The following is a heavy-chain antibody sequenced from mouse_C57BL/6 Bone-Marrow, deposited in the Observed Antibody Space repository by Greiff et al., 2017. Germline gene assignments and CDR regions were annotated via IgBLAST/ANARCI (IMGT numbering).Heavy chain of an antibody. CDR1: GFNIKDDY. CDR2: IDPENGDT. Sequence: VQLQQSGAELVRPGASVKLSCTASGFNIKDDYMHWVKQRPEQGLEWIGWIDPENGDTEYASKFQGKATITADTSSNTAYLQLSSLTSQDTAVYDCAEGEEGWAWFAYWGEGTLVSVSA. D-gene: IGHD2-13*01. J-gene: IGHJ3*01. CDR3: AEGEEGWAWFAY. V-gene: IGHV14-4*01.